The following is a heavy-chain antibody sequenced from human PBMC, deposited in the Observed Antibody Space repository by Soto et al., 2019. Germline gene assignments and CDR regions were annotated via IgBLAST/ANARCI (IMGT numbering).Heavy chain of an antibody. J-gene: IGHJ6*02. Sequence: ASVKVSCKASGGTFSSYAISWVRQAPGQGLEWMGGIIPIFGTANYAQKFKGRVTITAGESRSTAYMELSSLRSEDTAVYYCASREARDRSNPTEYGDYARYYYYGMDVWGQGTTVTVSS. CDR2: IIPIFGTA. CDR1: GGTFSSYA. CDR3: ASREARDRSNPTEYGDYARYYYYGMDV. D-gene: IGHD4-17*01. V-gene: IGHV1-69*13.